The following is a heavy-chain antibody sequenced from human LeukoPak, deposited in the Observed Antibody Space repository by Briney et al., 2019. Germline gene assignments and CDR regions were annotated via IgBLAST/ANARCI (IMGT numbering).Heavy chain of an antibody. V-gene: IGHV3-48*01. D-gene: IGHD2-21*02. CDR1: GFTFSSNS. CDR2: ISSSSNSI. CDR3: ARRHMTEYAFDI. Sequence: GGSLRLSCVASGFTFSSNSMNWVRQAPGKGLEWVSYISSSSNSIYNADSVRGRFTISRDNARSSLYLQMNSLRAEDTAVYYCARRHMTEYAFDIWGQGTMVTVSS. J-gene: IGHJ3*02.